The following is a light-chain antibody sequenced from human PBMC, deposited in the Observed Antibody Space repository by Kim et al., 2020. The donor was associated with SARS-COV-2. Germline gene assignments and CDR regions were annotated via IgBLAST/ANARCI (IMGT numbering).Light chain of an antibody. CDR2: GAF. Sequence: SPGERATRSGRAGQTVSSTYLGWYQQKPGQAPSLIIYGAFNRATGIPDRFSGSGSGTDFTLTISRLEPEDFAVYYCQHYGTSPITFGQGTRLEIK. CDR3: QHYGTSPIT. CDR1: QTVSSTY. J-gene: IGKJ5*01. V-gene: IGKV3-20*01.